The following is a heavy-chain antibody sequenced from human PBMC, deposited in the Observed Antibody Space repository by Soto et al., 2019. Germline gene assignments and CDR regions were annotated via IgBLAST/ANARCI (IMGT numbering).Heavy chain of an antibody. V-gene: IGHV4-30-4*01. J-gene: IGHJ5*02. CDR2: IYYSGST. Sequence: VQLQESGPGLVKPSQTLSLTCTVSGGSISSGVYYWSWIRQPPGKGLEWIGYIYYSGSTYYNPFLKSRVTLSVDTSMNQFSLKLSSVTAADRAVYYCARGIIAAAGTNWFDPWGQGTLVTVSS. CDR1: GGSISSGVYY. D-gene: IGHD6-13*01. CDR3: ARGIIAAAGTNWFDP.